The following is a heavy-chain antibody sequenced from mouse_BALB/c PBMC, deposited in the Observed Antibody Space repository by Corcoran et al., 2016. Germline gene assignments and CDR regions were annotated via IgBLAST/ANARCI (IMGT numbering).Heavy chain of an antibody. CDR1: GFNIKDTY. V-gene: IGHV14-3*02. Sequence: EVQLQQSGAELVKPGASVKLSCTASGFNIKDTYMHWVKQRPEQGLEWIGRIDPANGNTKYDPKFQGKATITADTSSYTAYLQLSSLTSEDTAVYYCANWDWYFDVWGAGTTVTVSS. CDR2: IDPANGNT. D-gene: IGHD4-1*01. CDR3: ANWDWYFDV. J-gene: IGHJ1*01.